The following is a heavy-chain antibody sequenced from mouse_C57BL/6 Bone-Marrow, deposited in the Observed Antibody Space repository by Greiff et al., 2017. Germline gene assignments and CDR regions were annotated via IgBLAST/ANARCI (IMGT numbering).Heavy chain of an antibody. D-gene: IGHD2-4*01. CDR3: ARHERYYDYEGYFDY. CDR2: FYPGSGSI. Sequence: VKLVESGAELVKPGASVKLSCKASGYIFTEYTIHWVKQRSGQGLEWIGWFYPGSGSIKYNERFKDKAPLTADKSSNTVYMELSRLTSEDSAVYFCARHERYYDYEGYFDYWGQGTTLTVSS. CDR1: GYIFTEYT. J-gene: IGHJ2*01. V-gene: IGHV1-62-2*01.